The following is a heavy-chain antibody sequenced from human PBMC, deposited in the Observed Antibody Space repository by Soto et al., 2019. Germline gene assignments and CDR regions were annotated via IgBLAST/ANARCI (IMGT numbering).Heavy chain of an antibody. Sequence: AASVKVSCKASGGTFSSYAISWVRQAPGQGLEWMGGIIPIFGTANYAQKFQGRVTITADESTSTAYMELSSLRSEDTAVYYCARGDRFYDFWSGYHDAFDIWGQGTMVTVSS. CDR2: IIPIFGTA. J-gene: IGHJ3*02. CDR1: GGTFSSYA. V-gene: IGHV1-69*13. D-gene: IGHD3-3*01. CDR3: ARGDRFYDFWSGYHDAFDI.